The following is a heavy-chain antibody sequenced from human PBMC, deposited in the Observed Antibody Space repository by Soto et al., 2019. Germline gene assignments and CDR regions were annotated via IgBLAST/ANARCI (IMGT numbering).Heavy chain of an antibody. CDR2: IIPIFGTA. J-gene: IGHJ5*02. CDR1: GGTFSSYA. Sequence: SVKVSCKASGGTFSSYAISWVRQAPGQGLEWMGGIIPIFGTANYAQKFQGRVTITADESTSTAYMELSSLRSEDTAVYYCARDPAAVGHYYGSGSYSFGWFDPWGQGTLGTVSS. D-gene: IGHD3-10*01. CDR3: ARDPAAVGHYYGSGSYSFGWFDP. V-gene: IGHV1-69*13.